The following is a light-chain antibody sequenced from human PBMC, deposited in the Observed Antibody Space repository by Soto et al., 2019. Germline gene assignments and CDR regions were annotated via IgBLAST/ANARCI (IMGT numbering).Light chain of an antibody. CDR2: GNS. Sequence: SVLTQPPPVSGAPGQRGTISCPGSSSNIGATYDVQWYQQLPGTAPKLLIYGNSNRPSGVPDRFSGSKSGTSASLAITGLQADDEADYYCQSYDSSLSAHYVFGTGTKVTVL. CDR3: QSYDSSLSAHYV. CDR1: SSNIGATYD. V-gene: IGLV1-40*01. J-gene: IGLJ1*01.